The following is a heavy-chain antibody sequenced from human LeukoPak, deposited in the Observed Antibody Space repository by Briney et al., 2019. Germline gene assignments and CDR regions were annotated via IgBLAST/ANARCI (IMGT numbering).Heavy chain of an antibody. Sequence: MPSETLSLTCTVSGGSISSYYWSWIRQPPGRGLEWMGNIYYSGSTNYNSSLKSRVTISVDTSKNQISLKLRSVTAADTAVYYCARKGVSDLYYLDSWGQGTLVTVSS. CDR3: ARKGVSDLYYLDS. CDR1: GGSISSYY. V-gene: IGHV4-59*08. CDR2: IYYSGST. J-gene: IGHJ4*02. D-gene: IGHD3-16*01.